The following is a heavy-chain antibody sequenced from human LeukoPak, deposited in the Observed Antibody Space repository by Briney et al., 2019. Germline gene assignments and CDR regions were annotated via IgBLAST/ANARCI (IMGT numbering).Heavy chain of an antibody. CDR1: GFTFSSYW. J-gene: IGHJ4*02. CDR3: ARASRFQDYYGSGSYYKGFDY. V-gene: IGHV3-7*01. Sequence: GGSLRLSCAASGFTFSSYWMSWVRQAPGKGLEWVANIKQDGSEKYYVDSVKGRFAISRDNAKNSLYLQMNSLRAEDTAVYYCARASRFQDYYGSGSYYKGFDYWGQGTLVTVSS. CDR2: IKQDGSEK. D-gene: IGHD3-10*01.